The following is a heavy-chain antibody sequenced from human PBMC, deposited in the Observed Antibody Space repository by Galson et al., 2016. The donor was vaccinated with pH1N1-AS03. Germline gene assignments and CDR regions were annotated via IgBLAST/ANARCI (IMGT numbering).Heavy chain of an antibody. CDR3: ARAMYTSGWYGMDV. D-gene: IGHD6-19*01. CDR1: GFTFKNYA. V-gene: IGHV3-23*01. CDR2: ISGIGTST. Sequence: SLRLSCAASGFTFKNYAMSWVRQAPGKGLEWVSVISGIGTSTYYAASVKGRFSISRDNARNTLSLQMDSLRAEDTAVYHCARAMYTSGWYGMDVWGQGTTVTVSS. J-gene: IGHJ6*02.